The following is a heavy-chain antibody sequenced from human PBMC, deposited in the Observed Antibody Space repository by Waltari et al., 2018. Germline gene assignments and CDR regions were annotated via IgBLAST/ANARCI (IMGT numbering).Heavy chain of an antibody. Sequence: QVQLQQWGAGLLKPSETLSLTCAVYGGSFSGYYWSWIRQPPGKGLEWIGEITHSGSTNYNPSLKSRVTISVDTSKNQFSLRLSSVTAADTAVYYCARVGYFDYWGQGTLVTVSS. CDR1: GGSFSGYY. CDR2: ITHSGST. J-gene: IGHJ4*02. CDR3: ARVGYFDY. V-gene: IGHV4-34*01.